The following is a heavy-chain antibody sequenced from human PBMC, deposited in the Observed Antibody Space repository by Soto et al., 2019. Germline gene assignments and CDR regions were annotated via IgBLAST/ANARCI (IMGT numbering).Heavy chain of an antibody. V-gene: IGHV4-59*08. J-gene: IGHJ4*02. CDR3: ARLYYYDSSGYLDY. CDR1: GASIISDY. CDR2: IYYSGST. Sequence: SETLSLTCTVTGASIISDYWSWIRQPPGKGLEWIGYIYYSGSTNYNPSLKSRVTISVDTSKNQFSLKLSSVTAADTAVYYCARLYYYDSSGYLDYWGQGTLVTVS. D-gene: IGHD3-22*01.